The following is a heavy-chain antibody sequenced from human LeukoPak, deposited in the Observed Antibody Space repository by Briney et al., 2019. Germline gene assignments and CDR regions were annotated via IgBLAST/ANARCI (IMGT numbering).Heavy chain of an antibody. D-gene: IGHD3-9*01. Sequence: ASVKVSCKASGYTFTSYGISWVRQAPGQGLEWIGWISAYNGNTNYSHKLHGRVIMTPDTSTSTAYMELRSLRSDDTAVYYCARDKYDILTGPPVYYFDYWRQGTLVTVSS. J-gene: IGHJ4*02. CDR3: ARDKYDILTGPPVYYFDY. CDR2: ISAYNGNT. CDR1: GYTFTSYG. V-gene: IGHV1-18*01.